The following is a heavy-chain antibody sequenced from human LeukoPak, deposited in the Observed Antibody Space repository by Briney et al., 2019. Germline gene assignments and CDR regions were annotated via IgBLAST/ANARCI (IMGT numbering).Heavy chain of an antibody. CDR1: GGSISSSDYY. CDR2: VYYSGNT. V-gene: IGHV4-39*01. J-gene: IGHJ6*03. Sequence: PSETLSLTCAVSGGSISSSDYYWGWIRQPPGKGLEWIGSVYYSGNTYYNPSLKSRVTISVDTSKNQFSLKLNSVTAADTAVYYCARHDGPYYHYYMDVWGKGTTVTVSS. CDR3: ARHDGPYYHYYMDV. D-gene: IGHD5-24*01.